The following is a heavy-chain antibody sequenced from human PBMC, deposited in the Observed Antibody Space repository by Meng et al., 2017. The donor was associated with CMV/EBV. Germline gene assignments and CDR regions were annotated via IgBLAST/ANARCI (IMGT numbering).Heavy chain of an antibody. J-gene: IGHJ5*02. Sequence: QVSCKGSGYSFTSYWIGWVRQMPGKGLEWMGIIYPGDSDTRYSPSFQGQVTISADKSISTAYLQWSSLKASDTAMYYCARSDCSSTSCYWFDPWGQGTLVTVSS. CDR3: ARSDCSSTSCYWFDP. CDR2: IYPGDSDT. V-gene: IGHV5-51*01. D-gene: IGHD2-2*01. CDR1: GYSFTSYW.